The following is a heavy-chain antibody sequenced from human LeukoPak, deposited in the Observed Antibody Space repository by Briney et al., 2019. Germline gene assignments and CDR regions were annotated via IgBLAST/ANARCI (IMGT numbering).Heavy chain of an antibody. V-gene: IGHV1-46*01. D-gene: IGHD3-3*01. CDR2: INPSGGST. CDR1: GYTFTGYY. Sequence: GASVKVSCKASGYTFTGYYMHWVRQAPGQGLEWMGIINPSGGSTSYAQKFQGRVTMTRDTSTSTVYMELSSLRSEDTAVYYCAAIFGVVRPIDYWGQGTLVTVSS. J-gene: IGHJ4*02. CDR3: AAIFGVVRPIDY.